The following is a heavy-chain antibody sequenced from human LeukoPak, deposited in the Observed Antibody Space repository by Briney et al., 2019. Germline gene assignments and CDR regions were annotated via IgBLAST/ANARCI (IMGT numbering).Heavy chain of an antibody. CDR1: GGSISSYY. Sequence: SETLSLTCTVSGGSISSYYWSWIRQPPGKGLEWIGYIYYSGSTNYNPSLKSRVTISVDTSKNQFSLKLSSVTAADTALYYCARVRGAAAPIDAFDIWGQGTMVTVSS. J-gene: IGHJ3*02. CDR2: IYYSGST. V-gene: IGHV4-59*01. CDR3: ARVRGAAAPIDAFDI. D-gene: IGHD6-13*01.